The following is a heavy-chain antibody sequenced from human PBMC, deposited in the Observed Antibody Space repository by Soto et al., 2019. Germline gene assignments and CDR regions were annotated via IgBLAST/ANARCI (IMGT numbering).Heavy chain of an antibody. CDR2: IIPIFGTA. V-gene: IGHV1-69*13. Sequence: SVKVSCKASGGTFSSYAISWVRQAPGQGLEWMGGIIPIFGTANYAQKFQGRVTITADESTSTAYMEQSNLRSEDTAVYYCARPHHGDNPYYFDNWGQGTLVTVSS. D-gene: IGHD4-17*01. CDR3: ARPHHGDNPYYFDN. J-gene: IGHJ4*02. CDR1: GGTFSSYA.